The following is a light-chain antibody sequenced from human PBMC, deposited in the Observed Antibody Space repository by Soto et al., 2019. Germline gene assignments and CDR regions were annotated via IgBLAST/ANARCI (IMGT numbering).Light chain of an antibody. CDR3: GSWDSSLSAYV. CDR2: DDD. V-gene: IGLV1-51*01. Sequence: QSVLSQPPSVPAAPGQSVTISCSGSSSNIGGNSVSWYQQLPGTAPKLLIYDDDQRPSGIPDRFSGSKSGTSATLGITGFQTGDEADYYCGSWDSSLSAYVFGTGTKVTVL. J-gene: IGLJ1*01. CDR1: SSNIGGNS.